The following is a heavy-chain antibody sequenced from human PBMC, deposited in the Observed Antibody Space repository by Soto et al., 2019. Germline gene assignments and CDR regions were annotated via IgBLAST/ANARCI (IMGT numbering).Heavy chain of an antibody. CDR1: GFTFDDYT. CDR2: ISWDGGST. J-gene: IGHJ4*02. Sequence: GGSLRLSCAASGFTFDDYTMHWVRQAPGKGLEWVSLISWDGGSTYYADSVKGRFTISRDNSKNSLYLQMNSLRTEDTALYYCAKDMVSGSSQGAGVDYWGQGTLVTVSS. CDR3: AKDMVSGSSQGAGVDY. D-gene: IGHD1-26*01. V-gene: IGHV3-43*01.